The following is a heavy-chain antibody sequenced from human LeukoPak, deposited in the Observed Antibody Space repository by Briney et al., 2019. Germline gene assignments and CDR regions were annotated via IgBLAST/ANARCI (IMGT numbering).Heavy chain of an antibody. CDR1: IGSINSYY. J-gene: IGHJ6*02. Sequence: SETLSLTCTVSIGSINSYYWSWIRQPPGKGLEWIGYTSYSGTPTYNPSLRSRLTISLDTSKTQFSLRLSSVTAADTAVYYCARQRTAPPIYEYYGMDVWGHGTTVTVSS. D-gene: IGHD3-9*01. CDR2: TSYSGTP. CDR3: ARQRTAPPIYEYYGMDV. V-gene: IGHV4-59*08.